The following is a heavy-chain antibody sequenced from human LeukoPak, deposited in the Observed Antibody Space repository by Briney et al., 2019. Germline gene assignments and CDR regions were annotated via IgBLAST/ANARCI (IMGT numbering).Heavy chain of an antibody. V-gene: IGHV3-30*02. D-gene: IGHD5-12*01. Sequence: GGSLGLSCAASGFTFSSYGMHWVRRAPGKGLEWVAFIRYDGSNKYYADSVKGRFTISRDNSKNTLYLQMNSLRAEDTAVYYCAKGRAWIWNWFDPWGQGTLVTVSS. CDR3: AKGRAWIWNWFDP. CDR2: IRYDGSNK. J-gene: IGHJ5*02. CDR1: GFTFSSYG.